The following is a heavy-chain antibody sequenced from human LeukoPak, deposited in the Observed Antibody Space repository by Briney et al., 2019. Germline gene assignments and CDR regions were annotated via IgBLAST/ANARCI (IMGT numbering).Heavy chain of an antibody. V-gene: IGHV3-23*01. J-gene: IGHJ4*02. Sequence: GSLRLSCAASGFTFRRYAMSWVRQAPGKGLEWVSAISGSGDNTYYADSVKGRFTISRDNSKNTLYLQMNSLRADDTAVYYCAKELPWAAAGRPLIDYWGQGTLVTVSS. CDR1: GFTFRRYA. D-gene: IGHD6-25*01. CDR2: ISGSGDNT. CDR3: AKELPWAAAGRPLIDY.